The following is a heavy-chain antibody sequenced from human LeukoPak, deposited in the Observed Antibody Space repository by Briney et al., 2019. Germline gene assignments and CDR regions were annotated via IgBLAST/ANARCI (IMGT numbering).Heavy chain of an antibody. Sequence: PSETLSLTCTVSGGSISSGSYYWSWIRQPAGKGLEWIGRIYTSGSTNYNPSLKSRVTISVDTSKNQFSLKLSSVTAADTAVYYCASGRGDSSPHYYYYYYMDVWGKGTTVTVSS. J-gene: IGHJ6*03. D-gene: IGHD4-17*01. V-gene: IGHV4-61*02. CDR1: GGSISSGSYY. CDR3: ASGRGDSSPHYYYYYYMDV. CDR2: IYTSGST.